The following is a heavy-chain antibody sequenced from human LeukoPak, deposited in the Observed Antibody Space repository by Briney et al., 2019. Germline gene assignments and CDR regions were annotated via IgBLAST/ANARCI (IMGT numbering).Heavy chain of an antibody. J-gene: IGHJ5*02. D-gene: IGHD6-13*01. CDR3: ARYSSNWLLNWFDP. Sequence: SETLSLTCTVSGYSISSGYYWGWLRQPPGKGLEWIGSIYHSGSTYYNPSLKSRVTISVDTSKNQFSLKLSSVTAADTAVYYCARYSSNWLLNWFDPWGQGTLVTVSS. CDR1: GYSISSGYY. CDR2: IYHSGST. V-gene: IGHV4-38-2*02.